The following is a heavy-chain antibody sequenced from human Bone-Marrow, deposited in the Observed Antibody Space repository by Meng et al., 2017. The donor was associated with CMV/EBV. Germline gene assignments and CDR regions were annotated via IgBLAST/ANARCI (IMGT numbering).Heavy chain of an antibody. CDR3: ASGRTFGVVPSLYYYGMDV. D-gene: IGHD3-3*01. J-gene: IGHJ6*02. V-gene: IGHV4-34*01. CDR1: GGSFSGYY. Sequence: SETLSLTCAVYGGSFSGYYWSWIRQPPGKGLEWIGEINHSGSTNYNPSLKSRVTISVDTSKNQFSLNLRSVTAADTAIYYCASGRTFGVVPSLYYYGMDVWGQATTVTVSS. CDR2: INHSGST.